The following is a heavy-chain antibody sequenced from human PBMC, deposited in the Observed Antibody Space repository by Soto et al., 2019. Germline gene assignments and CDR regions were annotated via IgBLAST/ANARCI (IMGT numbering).Heavy chain of an antibody. Sequence: PSETLSLTCTVSSGSISVTDVFWGWVRQPPGKGLEWIGNFDYHGTAYFSPSLATRVTFHVDTSKNQFSLTLYSVTAADTAVYYCARITGRHLDYWGQGILVTVSS. D-gene: IGHD1-20*01. CDR2: FDYHGTA. CDR1: SGSISVTDVF. J-gene: IGHJ4*02. V-gene: IGHV4-39*01. CDR3: ARITGRHLDY.